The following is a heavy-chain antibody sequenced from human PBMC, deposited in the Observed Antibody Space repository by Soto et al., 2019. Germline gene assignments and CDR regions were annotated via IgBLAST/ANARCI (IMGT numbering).Heavy chain of an antibody. CDR3: AREMRGSSGWYTSEYFQH. CDR1: GGTFSSYA. Sequence: QVQLVQSGAQVKKPGSSVKVSCKASGGTFSSYAISWVRQAPGQGLEWMGGIIPIFGTANYAQKFQGRVTITADESTSTAYMELSRLRSEDTAVYYCAREMRGSSGWYTSEYFQHWGQGTLVTVSS. J-gene: IGHJ1*01. V-gene: IGHV1-69*01. CDR2: IIPIFGTA. D-gene: IGHD6-19*01.